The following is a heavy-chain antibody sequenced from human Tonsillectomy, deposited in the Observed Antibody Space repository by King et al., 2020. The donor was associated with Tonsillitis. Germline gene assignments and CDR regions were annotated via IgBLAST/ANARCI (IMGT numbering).Heavy chain of an antibody. CDR1: GFTFSTYG. J-gene: IGHJ1*01. D-gene: IGHD3-16*01. CDR2: IGHDGSKK. V-gene: IGHV3-33*08. Sequence: VQLVQSGGGVVLPGRSLRLSCAAPGFTFSTYGMHWVRQAPGKGLEWVAVIGHDGSKKYYADSVKGRFTISRDNPKNTLNLQMNSLRAEDTAVYYCVRDGGDRAFQHWGQGTLVTVSS. CDR3: VRDGGDRAFQH.